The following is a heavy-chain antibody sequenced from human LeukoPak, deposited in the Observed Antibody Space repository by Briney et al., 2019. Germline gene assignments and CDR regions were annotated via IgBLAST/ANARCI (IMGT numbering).Heavy chain of an antibody. V-gene: IGHV5-51*01. Sequence: GESLKISCKGSGYRFASYWIAWVRQMPGKGLEWMGIIYPGDSNTRYSPSFQGQVTISADKSISTAYLQWSSLKASDTAMYYCTRHQDYDYWGQGTLVTVSS. J-gene: IGHJ4*02. CDR2: IYPGDSNT. CDR1: GYRFASYW. CDR3: TRHQDYDY.